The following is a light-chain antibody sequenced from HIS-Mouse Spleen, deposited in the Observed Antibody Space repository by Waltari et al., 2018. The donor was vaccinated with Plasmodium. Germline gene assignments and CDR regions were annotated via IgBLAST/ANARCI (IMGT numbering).Light chain of an antibody. V-gene: IGLV3-10*01. Sequence: SYELTQPPSVSVSPGQTARITCSGDALPKKYAYWYQQKSGQAPVLVNDEDSKRPSGIPERFSGSSSGTMATLTISGAQVEDEADYYWYSTDSSGNHRVFGGGTKLTVL. CDR2: EDS. J-gene: IGLJ3*02. CDR1: ALPKKY. CDR3: YSTDSSGNHRV.